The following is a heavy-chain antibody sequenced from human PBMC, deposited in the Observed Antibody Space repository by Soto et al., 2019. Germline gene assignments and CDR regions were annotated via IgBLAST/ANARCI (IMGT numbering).Heavy chain of an antibody. J-gene: IGHJ4*02. V-gene: IGHV1-69*02. D-gene: IGHD3-10*01. CDR3: ATSYGSGYLAFDY. Sequence: QVQLVQSGAEVKKPGSSVRVSCKTSGDTFTFYSINWVRQAPGLGLEWMGRINPILTMSNYAQRFQGRVTMTADKSTRTAYMELSSLRSEDTAMYYCATSYGSGYLAFDYWGQGALVTVSS. CDR1: GDTFTFYS. CDR2: INPILTMS.